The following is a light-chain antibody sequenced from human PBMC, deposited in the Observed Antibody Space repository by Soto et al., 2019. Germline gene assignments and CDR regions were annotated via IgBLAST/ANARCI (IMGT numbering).Light chain of an antibody. CDR3: QSADSTGTSVI. V-gene: IGLV3-25*03. Sequence: SYELTQPPSVSVSPGQTARITCSGGALPTQYAYWYQQKPGQAPLLMIYKDNERPSGISERFSGSSSGTIVTLTIHGVQAEDEADYYCQSADSTGTSVIFGGGTKVTVL. J-gene: IGLJ2*01. CDR2: KDN. CDR1: ALPTQY.